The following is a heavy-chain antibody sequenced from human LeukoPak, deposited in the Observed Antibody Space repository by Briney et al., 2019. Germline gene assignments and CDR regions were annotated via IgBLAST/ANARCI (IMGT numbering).Heavy chain of an antibody. CDR2: INHSGST. J-gene: IGHJ5*02. V-gene: IGHV4-34*01. CDR1: GGSFSGYY. Sequence: SETLSLTCAVYGGSFSGYYWSWIRQPPGKGLEWIGEINHSGSTNYNPSLKSRATISVDTSKNQFSLKLSSVTAADTAVYYCARGANPVFPRFDPWGQGTLVTVSS. D-gene: IGHD1-14*01. CDR3: ARGANPVFPRFDP.